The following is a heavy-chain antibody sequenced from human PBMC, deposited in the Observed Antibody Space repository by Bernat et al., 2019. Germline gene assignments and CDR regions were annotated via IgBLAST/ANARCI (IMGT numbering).Heavy chain of an antibody. V-gene: IGHV3-30-3*01. D-gene: IGHD6-19*01. CDR2: ISYDGSNK. Sequence: QVQLVESGGGVVQPGRSLRLSCAASGFTFSSYAMHWVRQAPDKGLEWVAVISYDGSNKYYADSVKGRFTISRDNSKNTLYLQMNSLRAEDTAVYYCASYSSGWYPPYAFDIWGQGTMVTVSS. J-gene: IGHJ3*02. CDR3: ASYSSGWYPPYAFDI. CDR1: GFTFSSYA.